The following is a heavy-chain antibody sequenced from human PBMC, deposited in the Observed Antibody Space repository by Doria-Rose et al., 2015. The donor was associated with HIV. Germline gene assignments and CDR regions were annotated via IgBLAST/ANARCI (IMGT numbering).Heavy chain of an antibody. V-gene: IGHV2-26*01. CDR3: ARIKSSRWYHKYYFDF. Sequence: SGPVLAKPTETLTLTCTVSGVSLSSPGMGVSWIRQPPGKALEWLANIFSDDERSYKTSLKNRLTISRGTSKSQVVLTMTDMDPVDTATYYCARIKSSRWYHKYYFDFWGQGTLVIVSA. J-gene: IGHJ4*02. CDR1: GVSLSSPGMG. D-gene: IGHD6-13*01. CDR2: IFSDDER.